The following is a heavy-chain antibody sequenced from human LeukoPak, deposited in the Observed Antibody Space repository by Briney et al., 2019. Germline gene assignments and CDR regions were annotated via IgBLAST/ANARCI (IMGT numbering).Heavy chain of an antibody. V-gene: IGHV4-59*01. D-gene: IGHD1-1*01. Sequence: GSLRLSCAASGFTFDDYAMHWVRQAPGKGLEWIGYIYYSGSTNYNPSLKSRVTISVDTSKNQFSLKLSSVTAADTAVYYCARDLEEGAFDIWGQGTMVTVSS. CDR3: ARDLEEGAFDI. CDR1: GFTFDDYA. J-gene: IGHJ3*02. CDR2: IYYSGST.